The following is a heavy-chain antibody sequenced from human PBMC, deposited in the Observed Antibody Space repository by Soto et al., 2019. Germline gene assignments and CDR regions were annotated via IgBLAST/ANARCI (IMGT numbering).Heavy chain of an antibody. CDR3: RAYNDYSNSGSYYYYYMDV. J-gene: IGHJ6*03. Sequence: PSETLSLTCTVSGGSISSSSYYWGWIRQPPGKGLEWIGSVYYSGSTYYNPSLKSRVTISVDTSKNQFSLKLSSVTAADTAVYYCRAYNDYSNSGSYYYYYMDVWGKGTTVTVSS. V-gene: IGHV4-39*01. CDR2: VYYSGST. D-gene: IGHD4-4*01. CDR1: GGSISSSSYY.